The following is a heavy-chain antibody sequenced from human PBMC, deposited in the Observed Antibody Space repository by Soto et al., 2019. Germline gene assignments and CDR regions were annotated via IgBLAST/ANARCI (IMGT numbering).Heavy chain of an antibody. D-gene: IGHD6-13*01. Sequence: QVQLVQSGAAVKKPGSSVKVSCKASGGTFSSYTISWVRQAPGQGLEWMGRIIPILGIANYAQKFQGRVTITADKSTSQADRQLRSLRPEDTALYYGARYRGPGIAGAGQFDPWGHGT. CDR1: GGTFSSYT. CDR3: ARYRGPGIAGAGQFDP. J-gene: IGHJ5*02. CDR2: IIPILGIA. V-gene: IGHV1-69*02.